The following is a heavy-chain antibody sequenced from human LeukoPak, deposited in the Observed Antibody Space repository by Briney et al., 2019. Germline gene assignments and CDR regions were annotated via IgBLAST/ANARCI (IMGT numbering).Heavy chain of an antibody. D-gene: IGHD1-26*01. CDR2: INPSGGST. J-gene: IGHJ4*02. V-gene: IGHV1-46*01. CDR1: GYTLTELS. CDR3: ARDSNSGSYYFDY. Sequence: ASVKVSCKVSGYTLTELSMHWVRQAPGQGLEWMGIINPSGGSTSYAQKFQGRVTMTRDMSTSTVYMELSSLRSEDTAVYYCARDSNSGSYYFDYWGQGTLVTVSS.